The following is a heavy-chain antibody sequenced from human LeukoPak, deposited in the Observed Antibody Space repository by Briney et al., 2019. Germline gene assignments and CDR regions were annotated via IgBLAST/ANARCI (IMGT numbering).Heavy chain of an antibody. D-gene: IGHD3-22*01. CDR3: ARDRYYYDSSGYYDHWYFDL. V-gene: IGHV4-61*02. Sequence: SETLSLTCAVSGYSISSGYYWSWIRQPAGKGLEWIGRIYTSGSTNYNPSLKSRVTISVDTSKNQFSLKLSSVTAADTAVYYCARDRYYYDSSGYYDHWYFDLWGRGTLVTVSS. J-gene: IGHJ2*01. CDR2: IYTSGST. CDR1: GYSISSGYY.